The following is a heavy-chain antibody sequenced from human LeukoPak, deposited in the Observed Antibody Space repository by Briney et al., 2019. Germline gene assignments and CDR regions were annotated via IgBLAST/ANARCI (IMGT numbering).Heavy chain of an antibody. D-gene: IGHD1-26*01. CDR1: GFTLDVYG. CDR2: INWNGGST. J-gene: IGHJ4*02. Sequence: GGSLRLSCAASGFTLDVYGMSWVRQAPGKGLEWVSGINWNGGSTGYADSVKGRFTVSRDNAKNSLYLQMNSLRAEDTALYYCARGEGDGNFDYWGQGTLVTVSS. CDR3: ARGEGDGNFDY. V-gene: IGHV3-20*04.